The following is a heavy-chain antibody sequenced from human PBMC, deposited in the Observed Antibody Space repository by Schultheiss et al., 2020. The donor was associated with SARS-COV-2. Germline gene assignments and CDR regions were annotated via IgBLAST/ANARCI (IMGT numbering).Heavy chain of an antibody. V-gene: IGHV4-34*01. Sequence: SETLSLTCAVYGGSFSGYYWSWIRQPPGKGLEWIGSIYYSGSTNYNPSLKSRITISVDTSKNQFSLKLSSVTAADTAVYYCARGGTIFGVVSWFDPWGQGTLVTVSS. CDR1: GGSFSGYY. CDR2: IYYSGST. D-gene: IGHD3-3*01. J-gene: IGHJ5*02. CDR3: ARGGTIFGVVSWFDP.